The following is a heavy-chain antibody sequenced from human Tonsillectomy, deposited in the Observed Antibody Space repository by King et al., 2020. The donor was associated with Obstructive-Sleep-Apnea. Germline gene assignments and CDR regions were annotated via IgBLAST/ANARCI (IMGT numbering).Heavy chain of an antibody. D-gene: IGHD3-22*01. CDR2: ITSSSSTI. V-gene: IGHV3-48*04. J-gene: IGHJ5*02. CDR3: ARDSSGYSP. CDR1: GFTFSSYS. Sequence: VQLVESGGGLVQPGGSLRLSCAASGFTFSSYSMNWVRQAPGKVLEWVSYITSSSSTIYYADSVKGRFTISRDNAKNSLYLQMNSLRVEDTAVYYCARDSSGYSPWGQGTLVTVSS.